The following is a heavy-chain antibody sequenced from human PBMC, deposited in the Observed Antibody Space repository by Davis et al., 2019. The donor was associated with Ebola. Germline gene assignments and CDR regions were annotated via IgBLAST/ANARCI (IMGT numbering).Heavy chain of an antibody. CDR2: IKQDGSEK. J-gene: IGHJ4*02. CDR1: GFTFSDYY. D-gene: IGHD6-19*01. Sequence: GGSLRLSCAASGFTFSDYYMSWIRQAPGKGLEWVANIKQDGSEKYYVDSVKGRFTISRDNAKNSLYLQMNSLRAEDTAVYYCARGSRWLPIFWGQGTLVTVSS. V-gene: IGHV3-7*01. CDR3: ARGSRWLPIF.